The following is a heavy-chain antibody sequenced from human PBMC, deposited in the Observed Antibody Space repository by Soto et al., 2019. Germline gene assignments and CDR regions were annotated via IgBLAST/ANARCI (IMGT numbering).Heavy chain of an antibody. CDR2: ISYDGSNK. V-gene: IGHV3-30*03. J-gene: IGHJ4*02. Sequence: ESGGGVVQPGRSLRLSCAASGFTFSSYGMHWVRQAPGKGLEWVAVISYDGSNKYYADSVKGRFTISRDNSKNTLYLQMNSLRAEDTAVYYCAITMVRGVIRGLLSDYWGQGTLVTVSS. CDR1: GFTFSSYG. CDR3: AITMVRGVIRGLLSDY. D-gene: IGHD3-10*01.